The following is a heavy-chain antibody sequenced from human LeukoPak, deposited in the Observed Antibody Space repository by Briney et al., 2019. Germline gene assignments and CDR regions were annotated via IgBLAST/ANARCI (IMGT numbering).Heavy chain of an antibody. J-gene: IGHJ4*02. V-gene: IGHV4-59*01. Sequence: SETLSLTCTVSGGSINSYYWSWIRQSPGKGLEWIGYIYYSGSTNCNPSLKSRVTISVDTSKNQFSLKLNSVTAADTAVYYCARGQVPIVLMVYASLPDYWGQGTLVTVSS. CDR3: ARGQVPIVLMVYASLPDY. CDR1: GGSINSYY. CDR2: IYYSGST. D-gene: IGHD2-8*01.